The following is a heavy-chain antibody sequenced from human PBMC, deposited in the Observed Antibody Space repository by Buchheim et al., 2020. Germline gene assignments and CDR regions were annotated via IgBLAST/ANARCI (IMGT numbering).Heavy chain of an antibody. Sequence: EVQLLESGGNLVQPGGSLRLSCAASEFTFSSYAMSWVRQAPGKGLEWVSSLSRTGSSTYYAVSVKGRFTFSRDNSKNTMYLQMNSLRAEDTAVYYCVRQCCFNGVCYPFSDYWGQGTL. CDR3: VRQCCFNGVCYPFSDY. CDR2: LSRTGSST. V-gene: IGHV3-23*01. D-gene: IGHD2-8*01. J-gene: IGHJ4*02. CDR1: EFTFSSYA.